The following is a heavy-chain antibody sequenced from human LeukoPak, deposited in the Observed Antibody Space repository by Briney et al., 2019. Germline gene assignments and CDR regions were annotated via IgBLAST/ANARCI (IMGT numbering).Heavy chain of an antibody. J-gene: IGHJ4*02. CDR1: GFTFSSYG. CDR3: AKGSRRIAAAGTSY. CDR2: ISYDGSNK. Sequence: PGGSLRLSCAASGFTFSSYGMHWVRQAPGKGLEWVAVISYDGSNKYYADSVKGRFTISRDNSKNTLYLQMNSLRAEDTAVYYCAKGSRRIAAAGTSYWGQGTLVTVSS. D-gene: IGHD6-13*01. V-gene: IGHV3-30*18.